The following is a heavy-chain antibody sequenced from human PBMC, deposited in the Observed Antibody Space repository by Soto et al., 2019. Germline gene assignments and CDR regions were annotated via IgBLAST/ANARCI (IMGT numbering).Heavy chain of an antibody. CDR2: ISGSGGST. CDR1: GFTFSSYA. J-gene: IGHJ4*02. V-gene: IGHV3-23*01. D-gene: IGHD3-22*01. Sequence: GGSLRLSCAASGFTFSSYAMSWVRQAPGKGLEWVSAISGSGGSTYYADSVKGRFTISRDNSKNTLYLQMNSLRAEDTAVYYCANLVDLDTNYDSSGIDYWGQGTLVTVSS. CDR3: ANLVDLDTNYDSSGIDY.